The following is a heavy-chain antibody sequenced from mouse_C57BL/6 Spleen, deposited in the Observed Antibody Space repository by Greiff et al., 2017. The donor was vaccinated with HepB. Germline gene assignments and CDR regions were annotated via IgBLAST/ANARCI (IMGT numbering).Heavy chain of an antibody. V-gene: IGHV5-17*01. CDR2: ISSGSSTI. CDR3: ARKLWDYYAMDY. CDR1: GFTFSDYG. J-gene: IGHJ4*01. D-gene: IGHD1-3*01. Sequence: EVMLVESGGGLVKPGGSLKLSCAASGFTFSDYGMHWVRQAPEKGLEWVAYISSGSSTIYYADTVKGRFTISRDNAKNTLFLQMTSLRSEDTAMYYCARKLWDYYAMDYWGQGTSDTVSS.